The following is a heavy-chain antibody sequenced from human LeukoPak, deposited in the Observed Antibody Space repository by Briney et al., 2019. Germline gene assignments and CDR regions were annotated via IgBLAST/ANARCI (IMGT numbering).Heavy chain of an antibody. J-gene: IGHJ5*02. D-gene: IGHD5-18*01. CDR2: ISPPGGTT. V-gene: IGHV3-23*01. CDR1: GFNFSNHA. CDR3: AREYSYGYDDWFDP. Sequence: GGSLRLSCAASGFNFSNHAMSWFRQAPGKGLEWVSAISPPGGTTYFADSVKGRFNISRDNSKNTLYLQMNSLRAGDTAIYYCAREYSYGYDDWFDPWGQGTLVTVSS.